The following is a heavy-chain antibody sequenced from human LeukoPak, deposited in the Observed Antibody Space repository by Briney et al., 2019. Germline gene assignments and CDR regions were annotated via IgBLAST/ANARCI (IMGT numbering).Heavy chain of an antibody. Sequence: ASVKVSCKASGYTFTSYGISWVRQAPGQGLEWMGWISAYNGNTNYAQKLQGRVAMTTDTSTSTAYMELRSLRSDDTAVYYCARGSFYDYVWGSYRSNRGIFDYWGQGTLVTVSS. CDR3: ARGSFYDYVWGSYRSNRGIFDY. D-gene: IGHD3-16*02. CDR2: ISAYNGNT. J-gene: IGHJ4*02. CDR1: GYTFTSYG. V-gene: IGHV1-18*01.